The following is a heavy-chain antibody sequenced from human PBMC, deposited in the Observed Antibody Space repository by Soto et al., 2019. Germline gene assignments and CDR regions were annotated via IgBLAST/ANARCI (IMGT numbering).Heavy chain of an antibody. V-gene: IGHV3-30*18. CDR3: AKDPAYYYGSGSPYFDY. J-gene: IGHJ4*02. CDR1: GFTFSSYG. CDR2: ISYDGSNK. D-gene: IGHD3-10*01. Sequence: GGSLRLSCAASGFTFSSYGMHWVRQAPGKGLEWVAVISYDGSNKYYADSVKGRFTISRDNSKNTLYLQMNSLRAEDTAVYYCAKDPAYYYGSGSPYFDYWGQGTLVTVSS.